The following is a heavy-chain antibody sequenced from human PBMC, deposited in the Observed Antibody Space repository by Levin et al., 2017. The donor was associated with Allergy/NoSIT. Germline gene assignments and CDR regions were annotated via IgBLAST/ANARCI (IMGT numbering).Heavy chain of an antibody. V-gene: IGHV3-9*01. D-gene: IGHD6-13*01. CDR2: ISWNSGRI. J-gene: IGHJ4*02. CDR1: GFNFNDYA. CDR3: AKDSTAYSSSQDLDS. Sequence: QAGGSLRLSCAASGFNFNDYAMHWVRRGPGKGLEWVSGISWNSGRIGYADSVKGRFTVARDNAKNSLFLQMNSLRAEDSALYYCAKDSTAYSSSQDLDSWGQGTLVTVSS.